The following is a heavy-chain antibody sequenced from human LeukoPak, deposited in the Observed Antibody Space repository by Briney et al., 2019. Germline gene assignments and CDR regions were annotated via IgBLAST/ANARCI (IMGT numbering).Heavy chain of an antibody. CDR3: ARDEGSSYPFDY. J-gene: IGHJ4*02. Sequence: SETLSLTCTVSGGSISSSSYYWGWIRQPPGKGLEWIGSIYYSGSTYYNPSLKSRVTISVDTSKNQFSLKLSSVTAADTAVYFCARDEGSSYPFDYWGQGTLVTVSS. CDR2: IYYSGST. D-gene: IGHD2-2*01. CDR1: GGSISSSSYY. V-gene: IGHV4-39*07.